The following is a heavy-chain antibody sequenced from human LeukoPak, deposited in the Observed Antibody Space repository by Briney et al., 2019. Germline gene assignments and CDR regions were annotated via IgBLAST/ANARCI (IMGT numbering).Heavy chain of an antibody. CDR2: ISYDGSNK. CDR3: NSRLDY. J-gene: IGHJ4*02. Sequence: GGSLRLSCAASGFTFSSYAMHWVRQAPGKGLEWVAVISYDGSNKYYADSVKGRFTISRDNSKNTLYLQMNSLRAEDTAVYYCNSRLDYWGQGTLVTVSS. D-gene: IGHD6-13*01. CDR1: GFTFSSYA. V-gene: IGHV3-30*04.